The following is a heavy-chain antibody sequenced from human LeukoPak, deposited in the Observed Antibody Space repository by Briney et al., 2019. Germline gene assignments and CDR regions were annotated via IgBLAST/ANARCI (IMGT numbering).Heavy chain of an antibody. V-gene: IGHV4-30-2*01. CDR1: GGSISSGGYS. CDR3: ARYTIGGYYYWFDP. D-gene: IGHD3-22*01. Sequence: SETLSLTCAVSGGSISSGGYSWSWIRQPPGKGLEWIGYIYHSGSTYYNPSLKSRVTISVDRSKNQFSLKLSSVTAADTAVYYCARYTIGGYYYWFDPWVQGTLVTVSS. CDR2: IYHSGST. J-gene: IGHJ5*02.